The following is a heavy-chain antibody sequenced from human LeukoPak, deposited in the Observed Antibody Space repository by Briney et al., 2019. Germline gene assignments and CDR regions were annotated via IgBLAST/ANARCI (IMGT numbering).Heavy chain of an antibody. CDR3: ARDPRGDFWSGYRDY. J-gene: IGHJ4*02. Sequence: ASVKVSCKASGYTFTGYYMHWVRQAPGQGLEWMGRINPNSGGTNYAQKFQGRVTMTRDTSISTAYTELSRLRSDDTAVYYCARDPRGDFWSGYRDYWGQGTLVTVSS. D-gene: IGHD3-3*01. V-gene: IGHV1-2*06. CDR1: GYTFTGYY. CDR2: INPNSGGT.